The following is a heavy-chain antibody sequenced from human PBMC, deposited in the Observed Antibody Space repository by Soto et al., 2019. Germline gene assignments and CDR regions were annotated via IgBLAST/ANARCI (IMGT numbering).Heavy chain of an antibody. D-gene: IGHD2-8*01. V-gene: IGHV3-48*02. Sequence: GGSLRLSCASSGFTFSSCSMNWVRQAPGKGLEWVSFISGSGDTKYYADSVKGRFTISRDNAKDSLYLQMSSLRDGDTAVYYCAKYCSSDVCFDYWGQGTLVTVSS. CDR1: GFTFSSCS. CDR2: ISGSGDTK. J-gene: IGHJ4*02. CDR3: AKYCSSDVCFDY.